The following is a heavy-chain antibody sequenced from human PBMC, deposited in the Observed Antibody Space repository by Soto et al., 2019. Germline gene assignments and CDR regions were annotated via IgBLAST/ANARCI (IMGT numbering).Heavy chain of an antibody. CDR2: MNPNTGNS. Sequence: QVQLVQSGAEVRKPGASVKVSCEASGYTFTSYDIYWVRQATGQGLEWMGWMNPNTGNSGYAQKFQGRVTMTSDTSINTAHMELSSLSSEDTAVYYCARRAETNGWNGFGADKYYFDFWGQGTLVTVSS. CDR1: GYTFTSYD. CDR3: ARRAETNGWNGFGADKYYFDF. D-gene: IGHD1-1*01. J-gene: IGHJ4*02. V-gene: IGHV1-8*01.